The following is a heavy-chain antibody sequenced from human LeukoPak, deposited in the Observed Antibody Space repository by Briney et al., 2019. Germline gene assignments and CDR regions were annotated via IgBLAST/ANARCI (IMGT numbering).Heavy chain of an antibody. Sequence: GGSLRLSCAASGFTFSSYEMHWVRQVPGKGLEWVSYISSGGSTIYYADSVKGRFTISRDSAKNSLYLQMNSLRAEDTAVYYCARDTDYGGPFDYWGQGTLVTVSS. J-gene: IGHJ4*02. V-gene: IGHV3-48*03. D-gene: IGHD4-23*01. CDR3: ARDTDYGGPFDY. CDR2: ISSGGSTI. CDR1: GFTFSSYE.